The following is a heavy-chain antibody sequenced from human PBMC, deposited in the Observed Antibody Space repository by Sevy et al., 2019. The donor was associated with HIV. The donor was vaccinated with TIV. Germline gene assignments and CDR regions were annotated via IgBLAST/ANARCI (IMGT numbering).Heavy chain of an antibody. CDR2: IYFHGSIK. J-gene: IGHJ4*02. D-gene: IGHD3-10*01. CDR3: VRGRDYGNFDY. CDR1: GFNFSIYG. Sequence: GGSLRLSCAASGFNFSIYGMHWVRQAPGKGLEWVALIYFHGSIKYYVDSVKGRFTIPRDNSKNTLYLQMNSLRVEDTAVYYCVRGRDYGNFDYWGQGTLVTVSS. V-gene: IGHV3-33*01.